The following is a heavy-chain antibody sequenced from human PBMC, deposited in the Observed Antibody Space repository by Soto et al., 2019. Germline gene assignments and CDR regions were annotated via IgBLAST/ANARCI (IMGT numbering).Heavy chain of an antibody. CDR2: IIPIFGTA. CDR3: ARTPEVGSSWGYFDY. CDR1: GGTFSSYA. V-gene: IGHV1-69*01. Sequence: QVQLVQSGAEVKKPWSSVKVSCKASGGTFSSYAISWVRQGPGQGLEWMGGIIPIFGTANYAQKFQGRVTITADESTSTAYMELSCLRSEDTAVYYCARTPEVGSSWGYFDYWGQGTLVTVSS. D-gene: IGHD6-13*01. J-gene: IGHJ4*02.